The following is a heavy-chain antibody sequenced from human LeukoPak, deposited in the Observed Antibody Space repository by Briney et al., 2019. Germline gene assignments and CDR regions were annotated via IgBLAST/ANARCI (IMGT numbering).Heavy chain of an antibody. Sequence: GRSLRLSCAASGFTFSNYAMHWVRQAPGKGLEWVAVISYDGSNKYYADSVKGRFTISRDNSKNTLYLQMNSLRAEDTAVYYCARAEFGELLSYYYDYYGMDVWGQGTTVTVSS. D-gene: IGHD3-10*01. CDR1: GFTFSNYA. CDR3: ARAEFGELLSYYYDYYGMDV. CDR2: ISYDGSNK. V-gene: IGHV3-30*04. J-gene: IGHJ6*02.